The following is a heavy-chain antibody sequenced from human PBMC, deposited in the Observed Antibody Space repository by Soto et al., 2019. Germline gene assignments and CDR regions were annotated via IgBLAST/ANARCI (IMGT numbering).Heavy chain of an antibody. Sequence: QVQLQESGPGLVKPSETLSLTCTVSGGSISSYYWSWIRQPPGKGLEWIGYIYYSGSTNYNPSLKSRVTISVDTSKNQFSLKLSSVTAADTAVYYCARIAARSNWYFDLWGRGTLVTVSS. CDR2: IYYSGST. J-gene: IGHJ2*01. CDR1: GGSISSYY. CDR3: ARIAARSNWYFDL. D-gene: IGHD6-6*01. V-gene: IGHV4-59*08.